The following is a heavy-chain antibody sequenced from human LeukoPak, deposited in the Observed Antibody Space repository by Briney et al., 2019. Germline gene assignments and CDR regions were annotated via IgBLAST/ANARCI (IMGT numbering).Heavy chain of an antibody. V-gene: IGHV1-2*02. Sequence: GASVKVSCKASGYTFTGYYMHWVRQAPGQGLEWMGWINPNSGGTNYAQKFQGRVTMTRGTSISTAYMELSRLRSDDTAVYYCARDRPIAVAGDYYYYDGMDVWGQGTTVTVSS. CDR3: ARDRPIAVAGDYYYYDGMDV. CDR1: GYTFTGYY. J-gene: IGHJ6*02. CDR2: INPNSGGT. D-gene: IGHD6-19*01.